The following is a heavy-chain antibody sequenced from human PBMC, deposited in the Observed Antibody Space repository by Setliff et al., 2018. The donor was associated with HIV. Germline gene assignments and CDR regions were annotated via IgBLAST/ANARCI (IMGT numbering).Heavy chain of an antibody. D-gene: IGHD4-4*01. CDR1: GYTFTTYD. CDR3: ARGLRQNRSNSHVFDV. V-gene: IGHV1-8*02. J-gene: IGHJ3*01. Sequence: ASVKVSCKASGYTFTTYDINWVRQATGQGLEWMGWMNPNSGNTGYAERFQGRVTMTRDTSISTVYMELTSLRSEDMAVYYCARGLRQNRSNSHVFDVWGQGTVVTVSS. CDR2: MNPNSGNT.